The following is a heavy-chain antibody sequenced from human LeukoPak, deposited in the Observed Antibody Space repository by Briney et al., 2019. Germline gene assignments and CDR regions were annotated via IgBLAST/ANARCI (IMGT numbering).Heavy chain of an antibody. J-gene: IGHJ4*02. CDR2: INPNSGGT. CDR1: GYTFTGYY. D-gene: IGHD3-10*01. V-gene: IGHV1-2*02. CDR3: ARDEANYYGSGSYFDY. Sequence: PLASVKVSCKASGYTFTGYYIHWVRQAPGQGLEWMGWINPNSGGTNYPQKLQGRVTMTRDTSISTAYMELSRLRSDDTAVYYCARDEANYYGSGSYFDYWGQGTLVTVSS.